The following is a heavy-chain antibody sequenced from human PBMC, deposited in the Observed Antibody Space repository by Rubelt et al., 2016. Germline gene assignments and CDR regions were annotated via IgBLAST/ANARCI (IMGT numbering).Heavy chain of an antibody. D-gene: IGHD6-19*01. J-gene: IGHJ2*01. CDR2: IKQGGSEI. V-gene: IGHV3-7*01. CDR1: GFTFRTYC. Sequence: VQVVESGGGVVQPGGSLRLSCEGSGFTFRTYCMSWVRQAPGKGLEWVANIKQGGSEIDYVDSVKGRFTISRDDTKKSLYLQMSSRRADDTAGYYCVVAGKNWYFDVWGRGTLVTVSS. CDR3: VVAGKNWYFDV.